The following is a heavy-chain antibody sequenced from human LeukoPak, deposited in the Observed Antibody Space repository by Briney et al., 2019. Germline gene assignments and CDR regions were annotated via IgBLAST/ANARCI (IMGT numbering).Heavy chain of an antibody. J-gene: IGHJ4*02. CDR1: GYTFTGYY. D-gene: IGHD3-22*01. CDR3: ARACYYYDSSGYYLAYYFDY. CDR2: INPNSGGT. Sequence: ASVKVSCKASGYTFTGYYMHWVRQAPGQGLELMGRINPNSGGTNYAQKFQGRVTMTRDTSISTAYMELSRLRSDDTAVYYCARACYYYDSSGYYLAYYFDYWGQGTLVTVSS. V-gene: IGHV1-2*06.